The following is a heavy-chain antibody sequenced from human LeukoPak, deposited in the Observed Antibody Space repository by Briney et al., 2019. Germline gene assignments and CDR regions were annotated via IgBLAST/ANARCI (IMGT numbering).Heavy chain of an antibody. CDR3: ATESRAGYDDVWESYRYTGLDC. D-gene: IGHD3-16*02. CDR2: ISNSGSNI. J-gene: IGHJ4*02. V-gene: IGHV3-48*03. Sequence: GGSLRLPWSASGFPFRKYEMNWVRQAPGKGLEGVSYISNSGSNIYIAVSVTGRFTISRDNATSSLYLHMTSLRVDDTAVYYCATESRAGYDDVWESYRYTGLDCWGQGTLVTVSS. CDR1: GFPFRKYE.